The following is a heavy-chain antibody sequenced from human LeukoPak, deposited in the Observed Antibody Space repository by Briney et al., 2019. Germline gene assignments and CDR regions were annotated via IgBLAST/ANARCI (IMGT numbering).Heavy chain of an antibody. CDR2: IFSSGTT. D-gene: IGHD1-26*01. Sequence: SETLSLTCTVSGGSISGYYWSWIRQPAGKGLEWIGRIFSSGTTNYNSSLKSRVTMSVDTSKNQFSLKLTSVTAADTAVYYCARAAIGSNYRYYYYMDVWDKGTTVTVSS. CDR1: GGSISGYY. CDR3: ARAAIGSNYRYYYYMDV. J-gene: IGHJ6*03. V-gene: IGHV4-4*07.